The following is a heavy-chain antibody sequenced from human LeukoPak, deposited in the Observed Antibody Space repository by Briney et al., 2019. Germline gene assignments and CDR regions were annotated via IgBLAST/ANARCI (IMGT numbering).Heavy chain of an antibody. CDR2: INPNSGGT. Sequence: GASVKVSCKASGHTFTGYYMHWVRQAPGQGLEWMGWINPNSGGTNYAQKFQGRVTMTRDTSISTAYMELSRLRSDDTAVYYCASRAPYSNYVFDYWGQGTLVTVSS. CDR1: GHTFTGYY. J-gene: IGHJ4*02. D-gene: IGHD4-11*01. V-gene: IGHV1-2*02. CDR3: ASRAPYSNYVFDY.